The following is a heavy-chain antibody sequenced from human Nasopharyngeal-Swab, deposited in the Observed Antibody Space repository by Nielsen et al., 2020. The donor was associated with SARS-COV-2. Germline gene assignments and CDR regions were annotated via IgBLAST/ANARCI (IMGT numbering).Heavy chain of an antibody. CDR1: GYIFTSYH. CDR3: VRELHGGCFDY. Sequence: ASVKVSCKASGYIFTSYHIHWVRQAPGQGLEWLGGFNRTGGADYAQKFRGRVTMTRDTSASTAYMDLTNLRSDDTAVYYCVRELHGGCFDYWGQGTLITVSS. D-gene: IGHD3-10*01. CDR2: FNRTGGA. J-gene: IGHJ4*02. V-gene: IGHV1-46*01.